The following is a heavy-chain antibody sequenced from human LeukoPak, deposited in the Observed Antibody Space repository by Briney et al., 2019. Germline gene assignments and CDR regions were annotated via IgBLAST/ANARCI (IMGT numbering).Heavy chain of an antibody. CDR1: GFTFSSYA. J-gene: IGHJ4*02. Sequence: GGSLRLSCAASGFTFSSYAMHWVRQAPGKGLEWVAVISYDGSNKYYADSVKGRFTISRDNSKNTLYLQMNSLRAEDTAVYYCARSSGYMSYWGQGTLVTVSS. D-gene: IGHD3-22*01. CDR2: ISYDGSNK. CDR3: ARSSGYMSY. V-gene: IGHV3-30*04.